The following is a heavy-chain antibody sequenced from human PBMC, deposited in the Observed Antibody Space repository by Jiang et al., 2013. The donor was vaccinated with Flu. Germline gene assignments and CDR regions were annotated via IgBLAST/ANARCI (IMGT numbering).Heavy chain of an antibody. CDR1: GGSISSYY. J-gene: IGHJ5*02. CDR3: ARGDIVVVPAANWFDP. Sequence: PGLVKPSETLSLTCTVSGGSISSYYWSWIRQPPGKGLEWIGYINYSGSTNYNPSLKSRVTISVDTSKNQFSLKLSSVTAADTAVYYCARGDIVVVPAANWFDPWGQGTLVTVSS. CDR2: INYSGST. D-gene: IGHD2-2*01. V-gene: IGHV4-59*01.